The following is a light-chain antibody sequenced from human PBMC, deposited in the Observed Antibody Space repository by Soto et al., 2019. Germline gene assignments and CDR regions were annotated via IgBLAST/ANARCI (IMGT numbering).Light chain of an antibody. Sequence: EIVLTQSAGTLSLSPGERATLSCRASQSVSSTYLAWYQQKPGQAPRLLIYGASRRATGIPDRFSGSGSGTDFTLTISRLEPEDFAVYYCQQYGTSPYTFGQGIKLEMK. V-gene: IGKV3-20*01. J-gene: IGKJ2*01. CDR2: GAS. CDR1: QSVSSTY. CDR3: QQYGTSPYT.